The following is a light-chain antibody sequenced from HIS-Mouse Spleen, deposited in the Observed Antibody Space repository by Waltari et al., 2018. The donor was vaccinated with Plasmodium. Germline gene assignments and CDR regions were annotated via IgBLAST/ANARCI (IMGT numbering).Light chain of an antibody. CDR2: SNK. V-gene: IGLV1-44*01. CDR3: AAWDDSLNGHWV. Sequence: QSVLTQPPSASGTPGQRVTISCSGRSSNIGRNTVNWYQHLPGTTPKLLIYSNKQRPSGVPARFSGSKSGTSASLAISGLQSEDEADYYCAAWDDSLNGHWVFGGGTKLTVL. CDR1: SSNIGRNT. J-gene: IGLJ3*02.